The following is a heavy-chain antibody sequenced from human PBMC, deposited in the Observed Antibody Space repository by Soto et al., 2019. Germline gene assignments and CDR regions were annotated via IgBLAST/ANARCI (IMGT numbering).Heavy chain of an antibody. CDR1: GGTFSSYA. CDR3: ARWFRNYYGSGKSDYYYYYGMDV. D-gene: IGHD3-10*01. Sequence: SVKVSCKASGGTFSSYAISWVRQAPGQGLEWMGGIIPIFGTANYAQKFQGRVTITADESTSTAYMELSSLRSEDTAVYYCARWFRNYYGSGKSDYYYYYGMDVSGQGTTVTVSS. CDR2: IIPIFGTA. V-gene: IGHV1-69*13. J-gene: IGHJ6*02.